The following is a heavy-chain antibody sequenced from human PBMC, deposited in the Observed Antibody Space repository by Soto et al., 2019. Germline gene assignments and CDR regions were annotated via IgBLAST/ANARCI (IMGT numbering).Heavy chain of an antibody. J-gene: IGHJ4*02. Sequence: GSLRLSCAASGFAFSNYAIHWVRQAPGKGLEWVAVISYDGSYKYYTDSVKGRFTISRDNSKNTLYLQMNSLRAEDTAVYYCARGFAGLDYYFDFWGQGTLVTVSS. V-gene: IGHV3-30-3*01. D-gene: IGHD3-10*01. CDR1: GFAFSNYA. CDR3: ARGFAGLDYYFDF. CDR2: ISYDGSYK.